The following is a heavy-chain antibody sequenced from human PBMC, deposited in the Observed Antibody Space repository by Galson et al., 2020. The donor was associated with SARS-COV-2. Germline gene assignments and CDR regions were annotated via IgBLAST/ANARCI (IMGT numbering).Heavy chain of an antibody. J-gene: IGHJ3*02. Sequence: SETLSLTCTVSGGAIRSSNYYWGWIRQPPGRRLEWIGSIYYGGGTHYSPSLKRRVTISVDRTKNQFSLKLNSVTAADTAVYYCARHYVIEDAFDMWGRGTMVTVSS. CDR3: ARHYVIEDAFDM. CDR1: GGAIRSSNYY. V-gene: IGHV4-39*01. D-gene: IGHD3-10*02. CDR2: IYYGGGT.